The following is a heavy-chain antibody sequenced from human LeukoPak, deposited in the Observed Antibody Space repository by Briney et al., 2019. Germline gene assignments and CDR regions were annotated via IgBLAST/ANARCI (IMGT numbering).Heavy chain of an antibody. CDR2: MNPNSGNT. CDR3: ARSGITTVTTSSRRGFQH. V-gene: IGHV1-8*01. Sequence: GESLKISCKGSGYTFTSYDINWVRQATGQGLEWMGWMNPNSGNTGYAQKFQGRVTMTRNTSISTAYMELSSLRSEDTAVYYCARSGITTVTTSSRRGFQHWGQGTLVTVSS. D-gene: IGHD4-17*01. CDR1: GYTFTSYD. J-gene: IGHJ1*01.